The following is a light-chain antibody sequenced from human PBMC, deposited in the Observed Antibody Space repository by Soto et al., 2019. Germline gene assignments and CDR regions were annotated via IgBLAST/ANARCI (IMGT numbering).Light chain of an antibody. V-gene: IGKV1-9*01. J-gene: IGKJ5*01. CDR1: QGISSY. Sequence: DNQMTQSPSTLSASVGDRVTITCRASQGISSYLAWYQQKPGKAPKLLIYAASTLQSGVPLRFSGSGSGTSFTLTISSLQPEDFATYYCQQLLSYPITFGQGTRLEIK. CDR3: QQLLSYPIT. CDR2: AAS.